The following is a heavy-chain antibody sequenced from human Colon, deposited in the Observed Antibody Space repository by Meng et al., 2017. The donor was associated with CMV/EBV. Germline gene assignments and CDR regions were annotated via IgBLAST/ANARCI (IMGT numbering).Heavy chain of an antibody. CDR3: AREGFSNFDY. J-gene: IGHJ4*02. CDR1: GLTFNGYG. D-gene: IGHD4-11*01. Sequence: GESLKISCAASGLTFNGYGLHWVRQAPGKGLEWVAFIGSDGSIKRYSDSAKGRFNISRDNSKNTLWLQMHRLRPEDTALYYCAREGFSNFDYWGLGTLVTVSS. CDR2: IGSDGSIK. V-gene: IGHV3-30*02.